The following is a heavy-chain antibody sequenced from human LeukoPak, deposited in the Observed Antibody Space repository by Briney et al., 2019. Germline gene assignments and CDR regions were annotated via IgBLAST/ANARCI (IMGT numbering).Heavy chain of an antibody. J-gene: IGHJ4*02. CDR1: GFTVSSNH. CDR2: IYSGGST. Sequence: PGGSLRLSCAASGFTVSSNHMSWVRQAPGKGLEWVSVIYSGGSTYYADSVKGRFTISRDNSKNTLYLQMNSLRAEDTAVYYCARRGTSHCLDYWGQGTLVTVSS. D-gene: IGHD2-2*01. V-gene: IGHV3-53*01. CDR3: ARRGTSHCLDY.